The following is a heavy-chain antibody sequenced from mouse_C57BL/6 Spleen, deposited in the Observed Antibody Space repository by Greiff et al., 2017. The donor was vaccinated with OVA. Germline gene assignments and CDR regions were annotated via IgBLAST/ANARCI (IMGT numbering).Heavy chain of an antibody. CDR1: GYTFTSYW. J-gene: IGHJ3*01. CDR2: IDPSDSYT. CDR3: ARRESYSDWFAY. D-gene: IGHD2-10*01. V-gene: IGHV1-50*01. Sequence: QVQLQQPGAELVKPGASVKLSCKASGYTFTSYWMQWVKQRPGQGLEWIGEIDPSDSYTNYNQKFKGKATLTVDTSSSTAYMQLSSLTSEDSAVYYCARRESYSDWFAYWGQGTLVTVSA.